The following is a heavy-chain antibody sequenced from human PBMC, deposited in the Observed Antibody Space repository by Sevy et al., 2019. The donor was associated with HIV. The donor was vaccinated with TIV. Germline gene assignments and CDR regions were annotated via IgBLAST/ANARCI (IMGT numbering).Heavy chain of an antibody. V-gene: IGHV3-49*03. Sequence: GSLRLSCTASGFTFGDYAMSWFRQAPGRGLELVGFIRSETYGEATEYAASVKGRFTVSRDDSKSIVYLQMNSLKTEDTAVYYCTRRASRVYGDHLNLYWSQGTLVTVSS. CDR3: TRRASRVYGDHLNLY. CDR1: GFTFGDYA. CDR2: IRSETYGEAT. J-gene: IGHJ4*02. D-gene: IGHD2-21*02.